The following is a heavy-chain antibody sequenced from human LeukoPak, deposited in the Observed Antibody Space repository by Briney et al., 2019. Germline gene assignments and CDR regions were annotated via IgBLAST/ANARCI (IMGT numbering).Heavy chain of an antibody. V-gene: IGHV4-59*02. J-gene: IGHJ4*02. Sequence: SETLSLTCTISGGSVSDYYWSWIRQPPGKGLEWIGYIDYSGSTNYNPSLKSRVTISLDMSKNQFSLRLSSVTAADTAVYFCARDIALGSGKYYFDYWGQGTLVTVSS. D-gene: IGHD3-10*01. CDR1: GGSVSDYY. CDR3: ARDIALGSGKYYFDY. CDR2: IDYSGST.